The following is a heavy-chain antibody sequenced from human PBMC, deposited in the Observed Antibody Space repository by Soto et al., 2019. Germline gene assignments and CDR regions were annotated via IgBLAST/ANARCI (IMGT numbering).Heavy chain of an antibody. V-gene: IGHV3-9*01. CDR2: ISWNSGSI. CDR1: GLTFDNYA. D-gene: IGHD3-22*01. J-gene: IGHJ3*02. Sequence: GGSLRISCASSGLTFDNYAMPWVRQAPGKGLEWVSGISWNSGSIGYADSVKGRFTISRDNAKNSLYLQMNSLRAEDTALYYCAKDRMIVVDGAFDIWGQGTMVTVSS. CDR3: AKDRMIVVDGAFDI.